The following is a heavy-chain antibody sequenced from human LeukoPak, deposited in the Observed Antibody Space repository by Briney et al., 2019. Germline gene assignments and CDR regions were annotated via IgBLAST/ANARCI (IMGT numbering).Heavy chain of an antibody. J-gene: IGHJ3*02. CDR3: ARYSYSYGYGAFDI. CDR1: GGSISSYY. Sequence: SETLSLTCTVSGGSISSYYWSWIRQPPGKGLEWIGYIYYSGSTNYNPSLKSRVTISVDTSKNQFSLKLSSVTAADTAVYYCARYSYSYGYGAFDIWGQGTMVTVSS. D-gene: IGHD5-18*01. CDR2: IYYSGST. V-gene: IGHV4-59*12.